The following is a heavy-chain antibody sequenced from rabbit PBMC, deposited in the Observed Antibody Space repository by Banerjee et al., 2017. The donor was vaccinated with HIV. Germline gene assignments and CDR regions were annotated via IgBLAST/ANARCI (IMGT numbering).Heavy chain of an antibody. J-gene: IGHJ4*01. CDR3: ARVVAGVYFNL. Sequence: QEQLEESGGDLVKPGASLTLTCTASGFSFSSSYWICWVRQAPGKGLEWIACISGGGSGSTYYASWAKGRFTISKTSSTTVTLQMTSLTAADTATYFCARVVAGVYFNLWGPGTLVTVS. V-gene: IGHV1S45*01. CDR1: GFSFSSSYW. CDR2: ISGGGSGST. D-gene: IGHD4-1*01.